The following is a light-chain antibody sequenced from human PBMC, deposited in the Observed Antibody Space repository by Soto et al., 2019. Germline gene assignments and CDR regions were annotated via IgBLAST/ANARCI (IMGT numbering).Light chain of an antibody. V-gene: IGLV2-8*01. Sequence: QSVLTQPPSASGSPGQSVAISCTGTASDIGGYTFVSWYQQHPGKAPKLLIYDVNKRPSGGPDRFSGSKSGNTASLTVSRLQAEDEADYYCSAHGGTNPYVFGTGTKLTVL. CDR1: ASDIGGYTF. J-gene: IGLJ1*01. CDR2: DVN. CDR3: SAHGGTNPYV.